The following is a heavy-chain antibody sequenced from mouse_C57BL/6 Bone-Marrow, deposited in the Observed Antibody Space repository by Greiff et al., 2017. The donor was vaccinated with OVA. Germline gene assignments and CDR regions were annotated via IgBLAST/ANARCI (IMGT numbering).Heavy chain of an antibody. CDR2: ISGGGGNT. Sequence: DVMLVESGGGLVKPGGSLKLSCAASGFTFSSYTMSWVRQTPEKRLEWVATISGGGGNTYYPDSVKGRFTISRDNAKNTLYLQMSSLRSEDTALYYCARGPPYYGSSYYFDYWGQGTTLTVSS. J-gene: IGHJ2*01. D-gene: IGHD1-1*01. CDR3: ARGPPYYGSSYYFDY. CDR1: GFTFSSYT. V-gene: IGHV5-9*01.